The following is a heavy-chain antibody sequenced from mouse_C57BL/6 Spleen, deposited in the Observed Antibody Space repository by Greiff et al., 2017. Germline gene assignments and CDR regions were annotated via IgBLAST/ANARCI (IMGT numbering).Heavy chain of an antibody. CDR1: GYTFTSYW. D-gene: IGHD2-3*01. Sequence: QVQLQQPGAELVKPGASVKLSCKASGYTFTSYWMQWVKQRPGQGLEWIGEIDPSDSYTNYNQKFKGKATLTVDTSSSTAYMQLSSLTSEDSAVYYCARTAIYDGYAYWGQGTSGTVSS. J-gene: IGHJ4*01. V-gene: IGHV1-50*01. CDR2: IDPSDSYT. CDR3: ARTAIYDGYAY.